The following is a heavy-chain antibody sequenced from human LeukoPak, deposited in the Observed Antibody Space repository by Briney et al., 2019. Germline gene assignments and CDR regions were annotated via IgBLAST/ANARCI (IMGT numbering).Heavy chain of an antibody. J-gene: IGHJ6*03. CDR2: FNTSGNT. V-gene: IGHV4-61*02. D-gene: IGHD2-2*01. CDR1: GGSISSGSYY. Sequence: SETLSLTCVSGGSISSGSYYWTWIRQPAGKGLEWIGRFNTSGNTNYNPSLKSRVTISVDTSKNQFSLKLTSVTAADTAVYYCAREPRGNCSSTSCPFYYYMDVWGKGTTVTVSS. CDR3: AREPRGNCSSTSCPFYYYMDV.